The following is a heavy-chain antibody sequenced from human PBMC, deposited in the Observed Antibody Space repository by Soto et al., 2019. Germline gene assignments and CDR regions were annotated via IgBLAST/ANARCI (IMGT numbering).Heavy chain of an antibody. D-gene: IGHD2-2*01. Sequence: PSETLSLTCAVSGGSISSSNWWSWVRQPPGKGLECIGEIYHSGSTNYNPSLKSRVTISVDKSKNQFSLKLSSVTAADTAVYYCARDSEIVVVPAAIERGFLSYYYYGMDVWGQGTTVTVSS. V-gene: IGHV4-4*02. J-gene: IGHJ6*02. CDR2: IYHSGST. CDR3: ARDSEIVVVPAAIERGFLSYYYYGMDV. CDR1: GGSISSSNW.